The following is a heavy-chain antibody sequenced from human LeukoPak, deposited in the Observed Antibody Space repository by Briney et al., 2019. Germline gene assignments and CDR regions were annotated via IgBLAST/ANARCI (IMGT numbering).Heavy chain of an antibody. D-gene: IGHD2-2*01. J-gene: IGHJ3*02. CDR3: ARHSPVATEAFDT. V-gene: IGHV4-39*01. CDR1: GGSMSSNY. CDR2: LYYSGST. Sequence: ASETLSLTCTVSGGSMSSNYWGWIRQSPGKGLEWIGSLYYSGSTYDNPSLKSRVTISVDTSKNQLSLKLSSVTAADTAIYYCARHSPVATEAFDTWGQGTMATVSS.